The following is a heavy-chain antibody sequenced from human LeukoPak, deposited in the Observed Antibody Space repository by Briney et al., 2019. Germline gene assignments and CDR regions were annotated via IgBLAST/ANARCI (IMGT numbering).Heavy chain of an antibody. CDR1: GFTFSTYG. J-gene: IGHJ4*02. CDR3: AKMQGYFDY. V-gene: IGHV3-23*01. Sequence: PGGSLRLSCAASGFTFSTYGMSWVRQAPGKGLEWVSAVIGTGTTYYADSVRGRFIISRDNSKNTLYLQMNSLRAEDTAAYYCAKMQGYFDYWGQGTLVTVSS. CDR2: VIGTGTT.